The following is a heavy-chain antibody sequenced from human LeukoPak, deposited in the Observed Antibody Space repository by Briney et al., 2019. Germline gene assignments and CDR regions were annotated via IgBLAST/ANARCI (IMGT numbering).Heavy chain of an antibody. CDR3: ARELGYCSSTSYYPRGFDY. D-gene: IGHD2-2*01. CDR1: NFTFGSYG. CDR2: ISYEGRDK. J-gene: IGHJ4*02. Sequence: PGGSLRLSCAASNFTFGSYGMNWVRHVPGKGREWVAYISYEGRDKYYTDSVKGRFTISRDNAKNTLYLQMNSLRAEDTAVYYCARELGYCSSTSYYPRGFDYWGQGTLVTVSS. V-gene: IGHV3-30*02.